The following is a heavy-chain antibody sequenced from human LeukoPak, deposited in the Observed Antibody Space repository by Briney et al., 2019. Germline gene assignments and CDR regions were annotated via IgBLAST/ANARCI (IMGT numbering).Heavy chain of an antibody. J-gene: IGHJ6*03. Sequence: SGPALVKPTQPLTLTCTFSWFSLSTSGMCVSWIRQPPGKALEWLARIDWDNDKYYSTSLKSRLTISKDTSKNQVVLTMTNMDPVDTATYYCARIVGICGVVVPMDVWGKGTTVTVSS. D-gene: IGHD3-3*01. CDR1: WFSLSTSGMC. V-gene: IGHV2-70*11. CDR2: IDWDNDK. CDR3: ARIVGICGVVVPMDV.